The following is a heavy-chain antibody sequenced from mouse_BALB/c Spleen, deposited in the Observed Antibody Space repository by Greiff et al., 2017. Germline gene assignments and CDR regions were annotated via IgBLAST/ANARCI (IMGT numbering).Heavy chain of an antibody. D-gene: IGHD1-2*01. V-gene: IGHV5-6-2*01. CDR3: ARQENYYGSGDY. CDR2: INSNGGST. Sequence: DVMLVESGGGLVKLGGSLKLSCAASGFTFSSYYMSWVRQTPEKRLELVAAINSNGGSTYYPDTVKGRFTISRDNAKNTLYLQMSSLKSEDTALYYCARQENYYGSGDYWGQGTSVTVSS. J-gene: IGHJ4*01. CDR1: GFTFSSYY.